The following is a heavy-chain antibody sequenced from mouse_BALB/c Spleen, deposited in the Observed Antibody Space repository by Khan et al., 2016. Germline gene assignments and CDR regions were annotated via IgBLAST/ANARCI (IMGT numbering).Heavy chain of an antibody. CDR2: ISYSGST. J-gene: IGHJ4*01. CDR1: GYSITSDYA. V-gene: IGHV3-2*02. CDR3: ARGGPTGSMNY. Sequence: EVQLQESGPGLVKPSQSLSLTCTVTGYSITSDYAWNWIRQFPGNKLEWMGYISYSGSTSYNPSLKSRISITRDTSKNQFFLQLNSVTTEDTATYYCARGGPTGSMNYWGQGTSVTVSS.